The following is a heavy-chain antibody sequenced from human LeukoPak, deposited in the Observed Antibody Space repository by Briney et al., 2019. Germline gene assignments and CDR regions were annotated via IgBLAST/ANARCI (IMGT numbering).Heavy chain of an antibody. J-gene: IGHJ4*02. CDR1: GYTFTSYY. CDR2: INPSGGST. Sequence: ASVKVSCXASGYTFTSYYMHWVRQAPGQGLEWMGLINPSGGSTSYAQKFQGRVNMTMDTSTRTVYMELSSLRYEDTAVYYCARDQGGSYSGVSFDYWGQGTLVTVSS. V-gene: IGHV1-46*01. D-gene: IGHD1-26*01. CDR3: ARDQGGSYSGVSFDY.